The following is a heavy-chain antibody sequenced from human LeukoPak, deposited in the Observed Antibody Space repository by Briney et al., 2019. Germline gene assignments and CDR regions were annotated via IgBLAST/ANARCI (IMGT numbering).Heavy chain of an antibody. J-gene: IGHJ4*02. D-gene: IGHD3-22*01. CDR2: IYYSGST. V-gene: IGHV4-39*01. CDR1: GDSISSSSYY. CDR3: ARQSTMIVVVITTDGLVFDY. Sequence: SETLSLTCTVSGDSISSSSYYWGWIRQPPGKGLEWIGSIYYSGSTYYNPSLKSRVTISVDTSKNQFSLKLSSVTAADTAVYYCARQSTMIVVVITTDGLVFDYWGQGTLVTVSS.